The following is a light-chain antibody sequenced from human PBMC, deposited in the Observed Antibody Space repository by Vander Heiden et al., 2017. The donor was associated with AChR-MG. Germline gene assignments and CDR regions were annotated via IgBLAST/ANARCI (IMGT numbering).Light chain of an antibody. CDR1: QSVSSY. J-gene: IGKJ5*01. Sequence: EIVLTQSPATLSLSPGERATLSCRASQSVSSYLAWYQQKPGQAPRLLIYAASNRATGIPARFSGSGSGTDFTLTISSLEPEDFAVYYCQQRCNWPITFGQGTRLEIK. CDR3: QQRCNWPIT. V-gene: IGKV3-11*01. CDR2: AAS.